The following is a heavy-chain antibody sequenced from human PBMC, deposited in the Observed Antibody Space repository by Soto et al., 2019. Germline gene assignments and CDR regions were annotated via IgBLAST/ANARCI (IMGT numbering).Heavy chain of an antibody. CDR3: AKDNTYYYFWSGTYFDY. CDR1: GFTFSSYA. V-gene: IGHV3-23*01. D-gene: IGHD3-3*01. J-gene: IGHJ4*02. CDR2: ISGSGGST. Sequence: GGSLRLSCAASGFTFSSYAMSWVRQAPGKGLEWVSAISGSGGSTYYADSVKGRFTISRDNSKNTLYLQMNSLRAEDTAVYYCAKDNTYYYFWSGTYFDYWGQGTLVTVSS.